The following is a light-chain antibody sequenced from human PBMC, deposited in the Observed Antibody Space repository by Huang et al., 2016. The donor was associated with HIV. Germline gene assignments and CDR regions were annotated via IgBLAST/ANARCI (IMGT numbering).Light chain of an antibody. Sequence: TQSPVTLSVSPGERATLSCRASQGVAHKLAWYQLRPGQAPRLLIVDASYSATDIPARFSGGGSDIEFTLTISDVQSEDSAVYYCQQYNRWPRTFGQGTKVEIK. CDR1: QGVAHK. V-gene: IGKV3-15*01. J-gene: IGKJ2*01. CDR2: DAS. CDR3: QQYNRWPRT.